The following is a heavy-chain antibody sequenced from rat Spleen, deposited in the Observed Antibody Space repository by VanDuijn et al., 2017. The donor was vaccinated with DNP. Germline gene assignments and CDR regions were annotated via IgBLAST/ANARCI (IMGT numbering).Heavy chain of an antibody. J-gene: IGHJ4*01. Sequence: QVQMKETGPGLVQTTQTLSVTCTVSGFSLTSYGVHWVRQAPGKGLEWMGIIWGDGSTNYNSALKSRLSISRDTSKSQVFLELNSLQTEDTATYYCARGGRGGSMNVWGQGTSVTVSS. D-gene: IGHD1-11*01. CDR3: ARGGRGGSMNV. CDR2: IWGDGST. CDR1: GFSLTSYG. V-gene: IGHV2-77*01.